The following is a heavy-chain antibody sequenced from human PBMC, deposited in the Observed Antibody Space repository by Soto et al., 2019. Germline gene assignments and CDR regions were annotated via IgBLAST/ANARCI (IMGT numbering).Heavy chain of an antibody. V-gene: IGHV3-33*01. CDR3: AREKMTTPAPYNWFDP. CDR1: GFTFSSYG. J-gene: IGHJ5*02. D-gene: IGHD4-4*01. CDR2: IWYDGSNK. Sequence: GGSLRLSCAASGFTFSSYGMHWVRQAPGKGLEWVAVIWYDGSNKYYADSVKGRFTISRDNSKTTLYLQMNSLRAEDTAVYYCAREKMTTPAPYNWFDPWGQGTLVTVSS.